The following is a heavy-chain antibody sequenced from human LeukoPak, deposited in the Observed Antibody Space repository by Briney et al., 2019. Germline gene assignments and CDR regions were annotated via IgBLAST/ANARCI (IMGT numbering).Heavy chain of an antibody. Sequence: GRSLRLSCAASAFTFSSYAMHWVRQAPGKGLEWVAVISYDGSNKCYADSVKGRFTISRDNSKNTLYLQMNSLRAEDTAVYYCARRTTVTTTGDYWGQGTLVTVSS. CDR2: ISYDGSNK. D-gene: IGHD4-17*01. V-gene: IGHV3-30-3*01. J-gene: IGHJ4*02. CDR3: ARRTTVTTTGDY. CDR1: AFTFSSYA.